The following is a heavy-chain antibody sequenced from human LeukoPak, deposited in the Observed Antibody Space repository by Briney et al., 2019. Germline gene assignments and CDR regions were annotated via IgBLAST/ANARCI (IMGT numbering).Heavy chain of an antibody. V-gene: IGHV4-59*08. D-gene: IGHD6-19*01. Sequence: ASETLSLTCTVSGGSIGRDYWTWVRQPPGKGLEYIGYIYYNGGNNYNPSLKSRVTISVDKSKNQFSLKLSSVTAADTAVYFCAKYGNSGWVIDNWGQGTLVTVSS. CDR1: GGSIGRDY. J-gene: IGHJ4*02. CDR3: AKYGNSGWVIDN. CDR2: IYYNGGN.